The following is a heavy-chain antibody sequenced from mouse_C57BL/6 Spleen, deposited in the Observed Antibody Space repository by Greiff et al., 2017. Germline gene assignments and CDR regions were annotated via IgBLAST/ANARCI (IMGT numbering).Heavy chain of an antibody. D-gene: IGHD1-1*01. CDR1: GFTFTDYY. CDR2: IRNKANGYTT. V-gene: IGHV7-3*01. CDR3: ARAPSYYYFDY. J-gene: IGHJ2*01. Sequence: EVNVVESGGGLVQPGGSLSLSCAASGFTFTDYYMSWVRQPPGKALEWLGFIRNKANGYTTEYSASVKGRFTISRDNSQSILYLQMNALRAEDSATYYCARAPSYYYFDYWGQGTTLTVSS.